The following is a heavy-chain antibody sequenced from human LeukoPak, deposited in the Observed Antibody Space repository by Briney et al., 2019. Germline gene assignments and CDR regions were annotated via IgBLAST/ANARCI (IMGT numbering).Heavy chain of an antibody. CDR2: IPTSGISV. J-gene: IGHJ4*02. V-gene: IGHV3-11*01. Sequence: GGSLRLSCAASGFSFSRFYMSWVRQTPGKALEWISYIPTSGISVQYADSMRGRFTASRDDAKNSLHLQMDSLRVEDTAVYYCTRAEGLGPGAHFDQWGQGALVIVSS. CDR1: GFSFSRFY. CDR3: TRAEGLGPGAHFDQ.